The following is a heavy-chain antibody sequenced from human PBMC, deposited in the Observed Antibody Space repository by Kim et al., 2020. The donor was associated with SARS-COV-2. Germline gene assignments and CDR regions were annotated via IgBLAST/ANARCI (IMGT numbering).Heavy chain of an antibody. CDR2: IYHSGST. J-gene: IGHJ1*01. CDR3: ARVSAAGTLGYFQH. D-gene: IGHD6-13*01. CDR1: GYSISSGDY. V-gene: IGHV4-38-2*02. Sequence: SETLSLTCTVSGYSISSGDYWGWIRQPPGEGLEWIGSIYHSGSTYYNPSLKSRVTISVDTSKNHFSLKLSSVTAADTAVYYCARVSAAGTLGYFQHWGQGTLVSVSS.